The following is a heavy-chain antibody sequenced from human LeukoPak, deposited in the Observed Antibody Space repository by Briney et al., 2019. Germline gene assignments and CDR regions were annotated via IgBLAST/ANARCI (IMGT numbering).Heavy chain of an antibody. J-gene: IGHJ6*03. Sequence: GGSLRLSCAASGFTFSSYAMSWVRQAPGKGLEWVSAISGRGGSTYYADSVKGRFTISRDKSKNTLYLQMNSLRAEDTAVYYCAKEEWGFGEFPLFMDVWGKGTTVTISS. CDR1: GFTFSSYA. CDR2: ISGRGGST. D-gene: IGHD3-10*01. CDR3: AKEEWGFGEFPLFMDV. V-gene: IGHV3-23*01.